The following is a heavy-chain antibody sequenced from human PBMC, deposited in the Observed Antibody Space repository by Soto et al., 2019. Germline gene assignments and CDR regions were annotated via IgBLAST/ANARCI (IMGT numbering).Heavy chain of an antibody. CDR2: ISQSGNT. CDR3: ARAPKVGGSPQTRLDS. J-gene: IGHJ4*02. Sequence: WATLSLTCSIYRGSFSCYYWSWIRQPPGKGLEWIGEISQSGNTNYIPSLKSRVSISIDTSMKRFSLNRASWSAADTAVYYWARAPKVGGSPQTRLDSWGKETRVTVSS. V-gene: IGHV4-34*01. CDR1: RGSFSCYY. D-gene: IGHD6-25*01.